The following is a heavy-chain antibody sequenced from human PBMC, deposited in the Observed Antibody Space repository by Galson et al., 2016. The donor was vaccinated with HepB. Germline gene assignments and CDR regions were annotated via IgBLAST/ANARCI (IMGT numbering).Heavy chain of an antibody. V-gene: IGHV3-33*05. CDR3: ARVLEYSSSPTDQFDY. CDR1: GFTFSRNG. D-gene: IGHD6-6*01. CDR2: ISYDGSNK. Sequence: SLRLSCAASGFTFSRNGMHWVRQAPGKGLEWVAVISYDGSNKYYADSVKGRFTISRDNSKKMLYLQMNSLRAEDTAVYYCARVLEYSSSPTDQFDYWGQGTLVTVSS. J-gene: IGHJ4*02.